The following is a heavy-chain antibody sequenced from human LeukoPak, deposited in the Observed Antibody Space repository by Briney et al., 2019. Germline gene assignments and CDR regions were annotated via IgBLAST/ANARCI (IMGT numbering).Heavy chain of an antibody. CDR3: ATSTFYCSSTSCYVKAFDY. CDR1: GYTLTELS. D-gene: IGHD2-2*01. CDR2: FDPEDGET. V-gene: IGHV1-24*01. J-gene: IGHJ4*02. Sequence: ASVKVSCKVSGYTLTELSMHWVRQAPGKGLEWMGGFDPEDGETIYAQKFRGRVTMTEDTSTDTAYMELSSLRSEDTAVYYCATSTFYCSSTSCYVKAFDYWGQGTLVTVSS.